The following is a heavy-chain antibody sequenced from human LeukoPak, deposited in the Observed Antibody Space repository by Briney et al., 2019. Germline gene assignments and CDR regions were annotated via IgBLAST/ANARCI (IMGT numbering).Heavy chain of an antibody. CDR1: GYTFTSYY. D-gene: IGHD3-3*01. J-gene: IGHJ5*02. CDR3: AREGTPYDFWSGYYRWFDP. Sequence: ASVKVSCKASGYTFTSYYMHWVRQAPGQGLEWMGIINPSGGSTSYAQKFQGRVTMTRDTSTSTVYMELSSLRSEDTAVYYCAREGTPYDFWSGYYRWFDPWGQGTLVTVSS. V-gene: IGHV1-46*01. CDR2: INPSGGST.